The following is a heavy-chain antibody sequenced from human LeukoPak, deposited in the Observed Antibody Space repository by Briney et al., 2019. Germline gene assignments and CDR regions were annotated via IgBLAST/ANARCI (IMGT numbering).Heavy chain of an antibody. D-gene: IGHD2-2*01. CDR1: GFTFSTYA. CDR3: AKDSRGSSAWNH. Sequence: GGSLRLSCAAFGFTFSTYALSWVRQAPGKGLEWVSVISGSGGSIYYADSVKGRFTISRDNSKNTLYLQMNSLRAEDTAVYYCAKDSRGSSAWNHWGQGTLVTVSS. V-gene: IGHV3-23*01. J-gene: IGHJ5*02. CDR2: ISGSGGSI.